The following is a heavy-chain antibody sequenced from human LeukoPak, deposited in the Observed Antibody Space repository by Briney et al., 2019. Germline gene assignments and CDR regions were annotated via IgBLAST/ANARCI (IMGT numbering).Heavy chain of an antibody. CDR3: ARVSYCSGGSCYFGYYGMDV. Sequence: SETLSLTCTVSGGSISSYYWSWIRQPPGNGLEWIGDIYYSGSTNYNPSLKSRVTISVDTSKNQFSLKLSSVTAADTAVYYCARVSYCSGGSCYFGYYGMDVWGQGTTVTVSS. V-gene: IGHV4-59*01. D-gene: IGHD2-15*01. CDR2: IYYSGST. J-gene: IGHJ6*02. CDR1: GGSISSYY.